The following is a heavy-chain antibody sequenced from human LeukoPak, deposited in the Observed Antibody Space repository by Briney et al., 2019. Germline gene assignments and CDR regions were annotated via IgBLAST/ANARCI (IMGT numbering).Heavy chain of an antibody. V-gene: IGHV3-30*18. J-gene: IGHJ4*02. Sequence: GGSLRLSCAASGFTFSSYGMHWVRQAPGKGLEWVAVISYDGSNKYYADSVKGRFTISRDNSKNTLYLQMNSLRAEDTAVYYCAKDYYGSGSYPYYFDYWGQGTLVTVSS. CDR1: GFTFSSYG. CDR2: ISYDGSNK. CDR3: AKDYYGSGSYPYYFDY. D-gene: IGHD3-10*01.